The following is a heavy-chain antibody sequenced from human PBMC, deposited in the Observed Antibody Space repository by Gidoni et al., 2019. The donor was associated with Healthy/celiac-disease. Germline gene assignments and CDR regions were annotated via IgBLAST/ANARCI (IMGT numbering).Heavy chain of an antibody. D-gene: IGHD6-6*01. CDR1: GYSFTSYW. Sequence: EVQLEQSGAEVKKPGEALRNSCKGSGYSFTSYWISWVRQMPGKGLEWMVRIDPSDSYTNYSPSFQGHVTISADKSISTADLQWSSLKASDTAMYYCAREQQLVLDAFDIWGQGTMVTVSS. CDR3: AREQQLVLDAFDI. J-gene: IGHJ3*02. CDR2: IDPSDSYT. V-gene: IGHV5-10-1*03.